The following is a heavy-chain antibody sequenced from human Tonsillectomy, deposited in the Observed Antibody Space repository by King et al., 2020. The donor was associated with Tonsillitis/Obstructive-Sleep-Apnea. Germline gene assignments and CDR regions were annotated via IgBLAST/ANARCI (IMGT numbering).Heavy chain of an antibody. CDR2: ISSSSSYT. V-gene: IGHV3-11*05. CDR1: GFTFSDYY. J-gene: IGHJ4*02. D-gene: IGHD3/OR15-3a*01. CDR3: ARSRWTTPSDFDY. Sequence: VQLVESGGGLVKPGGSLRLSCAASGFTFSDYYMSWIRQAPGKGLERVSYISSSSSYTNYADSVKGRFTISRDNAKNSLYLQMNSLRAEDTAVYYCARSRWTTPSDFDYWGQGTLVTVSS.